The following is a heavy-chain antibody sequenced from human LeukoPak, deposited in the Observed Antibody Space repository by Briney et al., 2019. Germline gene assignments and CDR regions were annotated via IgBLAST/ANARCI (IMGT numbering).Heavy chain of an antibody. Sequence: PGGSLRLSCAASGVTFSGYAMSWVRQAPGKGLEWVSSISGSGGSTYYADSVKGRFTIYRDNSKNTLYLQMNSLRDEDTAVYYCAKDSSGYYRTFDYWGQGTLVTVSS. V-gene: IGHV3-23*01. D-gene: IGHD3-22*01. CDR1: GVTFSGYA. J-gene: IGHJ4*02. CDR3: AKDSSGYYRTFDY. CDR2: ISGSGGST.